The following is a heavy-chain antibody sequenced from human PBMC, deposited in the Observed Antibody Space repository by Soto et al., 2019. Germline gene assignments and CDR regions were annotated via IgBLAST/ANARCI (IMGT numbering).Heavy chain of an antibody. CDR3: AAGVRESYGMDV. Sequence: SVKVSCKASGFTFTSSAVQWVRQARGQRLEWIGWIVVGSGNTNYAQKFQERVTITRDMSTSTAYKELSSLRSEDTGLDFCAAGVRESYGMDVWGQGTTVTVSS. CDR2: IVVGSGNT. CDR1: GFTFTSSA. J-gene: IGHJ6*02. V-gene: IGHV1-58*01.